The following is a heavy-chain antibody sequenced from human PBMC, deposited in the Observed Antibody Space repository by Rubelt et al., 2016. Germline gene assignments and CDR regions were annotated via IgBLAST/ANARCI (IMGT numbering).Heavy chain of an antibody. D-gene: IGHD6-13*01. Sequence: QVQLQESGPGLVKPSQTLSLTCTVSGGSISSGGYYWSWIRQHPGKGLEWIGYIYYSGSTYYNPSLKSGVTMSVDTAKNQFSLKLSAVTAADTAVYYCARTPRPAAGTPWFDPWGQGTLVTVSS. CDR1: GGSISSGGYY. CDR3: ARTPRPAAGTPWFDP. V-gene: IGHV4-31*03. J-gene: IGHJ5*02. CDR2: IYYSGST.